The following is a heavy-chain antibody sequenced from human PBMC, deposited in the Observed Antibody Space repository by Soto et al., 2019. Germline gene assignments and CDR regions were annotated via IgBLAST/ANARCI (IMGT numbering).Heavy chain of an antibody. D-gene: IGHD6-13*01. CDR1: GFTFSSYA. J-gene: IGHJ6*02. Sequence: PGGSLRLSCAASGFTFSSYAMHWVRQAPGKGLEYVSAISSNGGSTYYANSVKGRFTISRDNSKNTLYLQMGSLRAEDMAVYYCARDLRSDSSSWLQNYYYYGMDVWGQGTTVTVSS. V-gene: IGHV3-64*01. CDR3: ARDLRSDSSSWLQNYYYYGMDV. CDR2: ISSNGGST.